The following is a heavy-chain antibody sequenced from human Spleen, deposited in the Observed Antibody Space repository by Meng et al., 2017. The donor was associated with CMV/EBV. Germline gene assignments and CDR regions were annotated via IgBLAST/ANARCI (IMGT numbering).Heavy chain of an antibody. J-gene: IGHJ4*02. Sequence: CNTAGYSFSTYWIGWVRQMPGKGLEWMGIIYPGDSDTRYSPSFQGQVTISADKSITTAYLQWSSLMASDSAMYYCARLGVTSTSFDYWGPGTLVTVSS. V-gene: IGHV5-51*01. D-gene: IGHD2-2*01. CDR3: ARLGVTSTSFDY. CDR2: IYPGDSDT. CDR1: GYSFSTYW.